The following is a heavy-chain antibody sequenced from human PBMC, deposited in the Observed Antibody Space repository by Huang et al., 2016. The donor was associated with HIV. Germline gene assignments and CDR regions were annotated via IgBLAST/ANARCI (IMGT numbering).Heavy chain of an antibody. CDR3: ARAGESRGGMTTDYYYGLDV. CDR1: GFTLNIYS. V-gene: IGHV3-48*01. Sequence: ELQLAESGGGLVQPGGSLRLSCAASGFTLNIYSMNWVRQAPGKGLEWVSYISSLSSTIYYAESVKGRFTLSRDNAKNSLYLQMNSLRAEDTAVYYCARAGESRGGMTTDYYYGLDVWGQGTTVTVSS. J-gene: IGHJ6*02. CDR2: ISSLSSTI. D-gene: IGHD4-17*01.